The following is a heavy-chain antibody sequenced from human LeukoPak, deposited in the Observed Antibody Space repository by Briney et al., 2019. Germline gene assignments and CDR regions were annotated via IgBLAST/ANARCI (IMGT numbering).Heavy chain of an antibody. Sequence: PSQTLSLTCTVSGGSISSGDYYWSWIRQPPGKGLEWIGEINHSGSTNYNPSLKSRVTISVDTSKNQFSLKLSSVTAADTAVYYCARGSMASDYWGQGTLVTVSS. V-gene: IGHV4-30-4*01. CDR2: INHSGST. CDR3: ARGSMASDY. D-gene: IGHD2/OR15-2a*01. J-gene: IGHJ4*02. CDR1: GGSISSGDYY.